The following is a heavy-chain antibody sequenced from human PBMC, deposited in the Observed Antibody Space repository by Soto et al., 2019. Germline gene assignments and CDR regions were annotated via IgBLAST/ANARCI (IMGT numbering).Heavy chain of an antibody. V-gene: IGHV4-59*01. CDR3: ARSTVYYYYMDV. D-gene: IGHD4-17*01. J-gene: IGHJ6*03. CDR2: IYYSGST. Sequence: QVQLQESGPGLVKPSETLSLTCTVSGGSISSYYWSWIRQPPGKGLEWIGYIYYSGSTNYNPSLKSRVTISVVTSKNQFSLKLSSVTAADTAVYYCARSTVYYYYMDVWGKGTTVTVSS. CDR1: GGSISSYY.